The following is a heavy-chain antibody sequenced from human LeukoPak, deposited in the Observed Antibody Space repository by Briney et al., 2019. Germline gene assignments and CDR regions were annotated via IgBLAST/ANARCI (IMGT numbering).Heavy chain of an antibody. CDR3: ARARLWLDY. J-gene: IGHJ4*02. CDR2: ISSSGSTI. D-gene: IGHD5-18*01. CDR1: GFTFTTYW. V-gene: IGHV3-11*01. Sequence: GGSLRLSCEASGFTFTTYWMGWVRQAPGKGLEWVSYISSSGSTIYYADSVKGRFTISRDNAKNSLYLQMNSLRAEDTAVYYCARARLWLDYWGQGTLVTVSS.